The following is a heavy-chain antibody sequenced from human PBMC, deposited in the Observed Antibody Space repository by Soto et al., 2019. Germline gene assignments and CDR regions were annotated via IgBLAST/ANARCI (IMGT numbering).Heavy chain of an antibody. D-gene: IGHD1-1*01. CDR1: GLSISNYT. CDR2: ISAKSDYK. V-gene: IGHV3-21*02. J-gene: IGHJ5*02. CDR3: ARGTDNAKIRFDP. Sequence: EVQLVESGGGLVKPGGSLRLSCAASGLSISNYTVNWVRQAPGKGLEWVSSISAKSDYKYYAAALWGRFTISRDNSKNTVYLQMNSLRAEDTALYYCARGTDNAKIRFDPRGQGTLVTVSS.